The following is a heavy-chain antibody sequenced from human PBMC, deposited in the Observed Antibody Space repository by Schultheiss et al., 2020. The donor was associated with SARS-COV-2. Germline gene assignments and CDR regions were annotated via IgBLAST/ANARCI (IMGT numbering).Heavy chain of an antibody. Sequence: GGSLRLSCAASGFTFSSYWMHWVRQAPGKGLVWVSRINSDGSSTSYADSVKGRFTISRDNSKNTLYLQMGSLRAEDMAVYYCATSRGGSIRGLVDYWGQGTLVTVSS. J-gene: IGHJ4*02. CDR1: GFTFSSYW. CDR2: INSDGSST. D-gene: IGHD3-16*01. CDR3: ATSRGGSIRGLVDY. V-gene: IGHV3-74*01.